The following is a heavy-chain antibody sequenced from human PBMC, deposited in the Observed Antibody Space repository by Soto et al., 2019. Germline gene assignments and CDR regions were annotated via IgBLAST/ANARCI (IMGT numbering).Heavy chain of an antibody. CDR1: GQSFSGHS. CDR3: ARGSGIVALPGELEDVKYDY. J-gene: IGHJ4*02. CDR2: INESGST. D-gene: IGHD1-1*01. Sequence: QVQLQQWGAGLVKPSETLSLSCAVYGQSFSGHSWAWIRQPPGKGLEWIGEINESGSTYYNPSLKSRVTISTDTSKNQFSLKLSSVSAADTAAYFCARGSGIVALPGELEDVKYDYWGQGPLVNVYS. V-gene: IGHV4-34*01.